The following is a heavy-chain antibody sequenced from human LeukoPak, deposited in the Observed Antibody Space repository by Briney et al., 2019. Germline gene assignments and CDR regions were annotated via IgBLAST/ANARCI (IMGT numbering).Heavy chain of an antibody. CDR1: GDSISSYY. J-gene: IGHJ3*02. V-gene: IGHV4-59*01. CDR2: IYYSGNT. Sequence: PSGTLSLTCTVSGDSISSYYWNWIRQSPGKGLEWIGYIYYSGNTNYNPSLKSRVTISVDTPRNQFSLKLSSVTAADTAVYYCARDHCSGGSCYPVWAFDIWGQGTVVTVSS. CDR3: ARDHCSGGSCYPVWAFDI. D-gene: IGHD2-15*01.